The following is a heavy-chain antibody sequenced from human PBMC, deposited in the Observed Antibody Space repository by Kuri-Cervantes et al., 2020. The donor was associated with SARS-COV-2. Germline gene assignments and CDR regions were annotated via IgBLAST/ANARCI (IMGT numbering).Heavy chain of an antibody. CDR2: IYNNGST. J-gene: IGHJ4*02. CDR3: ARERGIAAAGTNYFDY. V-gene: IGHV4-59*01. D-gene: IGHD6-13*01. Sequence: GSLRLSCTVSGGSISSYYWSWIRQPPGKGLEWIGYIYNNGSTNYNPSLKSRVTISVDTSKNQFSLKLSSVTAADTAVYHCARERGIAAAGTNYFDYWGQGTLVTVSS. CDR1: GGSISSYY.